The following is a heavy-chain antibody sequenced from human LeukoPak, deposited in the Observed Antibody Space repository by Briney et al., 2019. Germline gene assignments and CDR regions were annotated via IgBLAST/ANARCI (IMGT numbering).Heavy chain of an antibody. J-gene: IGHJ5*02. CDR2: ISWNSNSI. Sequence: GGSLRLSCAASGFTFDDYAMHWVRQAPGKGLEWVSGISWNSNSIDYADSVKGRFTISRDNAKNSLYLQMNSLRPEDTALYYCAKGNVVVSENNWFDPWGQGTLVTVSS. V-gene: IGHV3-9*01. CDR1: GFTFDDYA. D-gene: IGHD2-2*01. CDR3: AKGNVVVSENNWFDP.